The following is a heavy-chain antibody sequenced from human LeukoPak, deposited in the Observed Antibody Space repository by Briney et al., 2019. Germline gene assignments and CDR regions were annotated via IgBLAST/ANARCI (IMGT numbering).Heavy chain of an antibody. CDR1: GYTFTSYG. CDR2: ISTYNGNT. D-gene: IGHD3-10*01. Sequence: ASVKVSCKASGYTFTSYGISWVRQAPGQGLEWMGWISTYNGNTNYAQNLQGRVTMTTDTSTSTAYMELRSLRSDDTAVYYCARDSTMVRGVITLPTFDYWGQGTLVTVSS. CDR3: ARDSTMVRGVITLPTFDY. V-gene: IGHV1-18*01. J-gene: IGHJ4*02.